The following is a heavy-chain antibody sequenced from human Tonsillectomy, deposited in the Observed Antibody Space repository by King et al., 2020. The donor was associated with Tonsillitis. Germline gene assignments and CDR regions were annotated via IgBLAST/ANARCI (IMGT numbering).Heavy chain of an antibody. J-gene: IGHJ4*02. CDR2: IKQDESET. Sequence: VQLVESGGGLVQPGGSLRLSGATSGFIFRSYWMTWVRQAPGKGLEWVAIIKQDESETYYVDSVKGRFTISRDNAKNSLYLQMNSLRAEDTAVYYCARASQTDFWGQGTLVTVSS. CDR1: GFIFRSYW. CDR3: ARASQTDF. V-gene: IGHV3-7*03.